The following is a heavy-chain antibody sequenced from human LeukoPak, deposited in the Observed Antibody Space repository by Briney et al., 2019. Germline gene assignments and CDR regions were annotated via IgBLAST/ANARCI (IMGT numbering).Heavy chain of an antibody. D-gene: IGHD6-19*01. V-gene: IGHV3-21*01. CDR3: ARDPVAGTGY. J-gene: IGHJ4*02. CDR2: INSSSSYI. Sequence: GGYVSRYGAGSGFTFSSYSMNWVRQAPGKGLKWVSSINSSSSYIYYTDSVKGRFTISSDNAKNSLYLQMSSLRAEDTAVYYCARDPVAGTGYWGQGTLVTVSS. CDR1: GFTFSSYS.